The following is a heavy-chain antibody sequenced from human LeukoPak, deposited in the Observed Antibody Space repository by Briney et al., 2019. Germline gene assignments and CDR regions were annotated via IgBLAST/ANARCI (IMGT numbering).Heavy chain of an antibody. CDR1: GYTFTGYY. V-gene: IGHV1-2*02. D-gene: IGHD3-10*01. Sequence: GASVKVSCKASGYTFTGYYMHWVRQAPGQGLEWMEWINPNSGGTNYAQKFQGRVTMTRDTSISTAYMELSRLRSDDTAVYYCARDLLTMVRGVIITAFDYWGQGTLVTVSS. J-gene: IGHJ4*02. CDR3: ARDLLTMVRGVIITAFDY. CDR2: INPNSGGT.